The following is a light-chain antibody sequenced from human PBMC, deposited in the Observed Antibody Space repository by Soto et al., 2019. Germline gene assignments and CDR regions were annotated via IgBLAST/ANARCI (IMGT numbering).Light chain of an antibody. CDR2: DAS. J-gene: IGKJ1*01. V-gene: IGKV1-5*01. CDR3: QQYNSYPWT. CDR1: QSISSW. Sequence: DIQMTQSPSTLSASVGDRVTITCRASQSISSWLAWYQQKPGKAPKLLIYDASSLESGVPSRFSGSGSGTEFTLTSSSLPPDDFATYYCQQYNSYPWTFGQGTKVEIK.